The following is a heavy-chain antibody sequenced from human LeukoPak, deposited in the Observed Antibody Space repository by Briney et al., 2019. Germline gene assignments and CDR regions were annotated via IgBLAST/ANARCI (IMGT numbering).Heavy chain of an antibody. Sequence: ASVKVSCKASGYTFTSYGISWVRQAPGQGLEWMGWISAYNGNTNYAQKLQGRVTMTTDTSTSTAYMELRSLRSDDTAVYYCARGRDGDYVCTSGGCGMDVWGQGTTVTVSS. D-gene: IGHD4-17*01. CDR1: GYTFTSYG. CDR2: ISAYNGNT. CDR3: ARGRDGDYVCTSGGCGMDV. V-gene: IGHV1-18*01. J-gene: IGHJ6*02.